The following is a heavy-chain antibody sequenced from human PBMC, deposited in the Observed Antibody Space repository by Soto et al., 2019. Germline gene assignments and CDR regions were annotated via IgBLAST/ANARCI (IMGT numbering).Heavy chain of an antibody. Sequence: GASVKVSCKVSGYTLTELSMHWVRQAPGKGREWMGGFDPEDGETIYAQKFQGRVTMTEDTSTDTAYMELSSLRSEDTAVYYCAAATFYYDILTGYYNWWFDPWGQGTLVTVSS. D-gene: IGHD3-9*01. V-gene: IGHV1-24*01. J-gene: IGHJ5*02. CDR1: GYTLTELS. CDR2: FDPEDGET. CDR3: AAATFYYDILTGYYNWWFDP.